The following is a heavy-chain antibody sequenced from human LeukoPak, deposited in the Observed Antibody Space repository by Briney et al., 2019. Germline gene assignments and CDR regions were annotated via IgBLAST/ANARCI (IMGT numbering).Heavy chain of an antibody. CDR3: ARELSGYDPEEGD. V-gene: IGHV1-46*01. D-gene: IGHD5-12*01. CDR2: INPSGGST. CDR1: GYTFTSYY. Sequence: ASVRVSCKASGYTFTSYYMHWVRQAPGQGLEWMGIINPSGGSTSYAQKFQGRVTMTRDTSTSTVYMELSSLRSEDTAVYYCARELSGYDPEEGDWGQGTLVTVSS. J-gene: IGHJ4*02.